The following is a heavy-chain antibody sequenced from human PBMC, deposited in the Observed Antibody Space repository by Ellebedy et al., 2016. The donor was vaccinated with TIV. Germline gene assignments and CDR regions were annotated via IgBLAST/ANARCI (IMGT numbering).Heavy chain of an antibody. D-gene: IGHD3-3*01. CDR2: INPSGGST. Sequence: ASVQVSCXASGYTFTNYYMHWVRQAPGQGLEWMGIINPSGGSTSYAQKFQGRVTMTRDTSTSTVYMELSSLRSEDTAVYYCARDVTIFGVANYYYYGMDVWGQGTTVTVSS. V-gene: IGHV1-46*01. J-gene: IGHJ6*02. CDR3: ARDVTIFGVANYYYYGMDV. CDR1: GYTFTNYY.